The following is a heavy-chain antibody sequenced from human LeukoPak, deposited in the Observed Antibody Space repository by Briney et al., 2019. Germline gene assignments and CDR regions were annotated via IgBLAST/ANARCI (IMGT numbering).Heavy chain of an antibody. D-gene: IGHD7-27*01. CDR1: GGSISSSSYY. Sequence: SETLSLTCTVSGGSISSSSYYWGWIRQPPGKGLEWIGSIYYSGSTYYNPSLKSRVTISVDTSKNQFSLKLSSVTAADTALYYCARGGPRNQLKGLGTIDYWGQGTLVTVSS. CDR3: ARGGPRNQLKGLGTIDY. CDR2: IYYSGST. V-gene: IGHV4-39*07. J-gene: IGHJ4*02.